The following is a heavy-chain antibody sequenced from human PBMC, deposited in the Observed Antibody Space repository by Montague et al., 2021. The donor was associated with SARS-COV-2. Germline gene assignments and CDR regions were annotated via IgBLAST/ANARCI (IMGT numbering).Heavy chain of an antibody. CDR2: IYHTGTT. J-gene: IGHJ3*02. Sequence: SETLSLTCAVSGDSITRDWWSWVRQHPGKGLEWIGEIYHTGTTNYNPSLRSRVTISMDRSRNQVSLGLNFVTAADTAVYYCARSHELWFGENPQGPGAFDIWGQGTMVTVSS. V-gene: IGHV4-4*02. D-gene: IGHD3-10*01. CDR3: ARSHELWFGENPQGPGAFDI. CDR1: GDSITRDW.